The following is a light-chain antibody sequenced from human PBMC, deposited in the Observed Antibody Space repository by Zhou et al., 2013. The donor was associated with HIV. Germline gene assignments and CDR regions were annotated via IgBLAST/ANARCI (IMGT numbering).Light chain of an antibody. V-gene: IGKV3-20*01. CDR2: GAS. CDR1: LSITSTY. Sequence: EIVLTQSPGTLSLSPGDRVTLSCRASLSITSTYLAWYQQKLGQAPRLLIYGASSRATGIPDRFSGSGSGTDFTLTISRLEPEDFAVYFCQQYRTSPFTFGGGTKVEIK. J-gene: IGKJ4*01. CDR3: QQYRTSPFT.